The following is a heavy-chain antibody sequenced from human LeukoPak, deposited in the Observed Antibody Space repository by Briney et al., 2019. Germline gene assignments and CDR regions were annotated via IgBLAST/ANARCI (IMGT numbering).Heavy chain of an antibody. Sequence: GASVKVSCKASGYTFTGYYMHWVRQAPGQGLEWMGRINPNSGGTNYAQKFQGRVTMTRDTSISTAYMELSRLGSDDTAVYYCARDGGFGSYNPPYFDYWGQGTLVTVSS. CDR2: INPNSGGT. CDR1: GYTFTGYY. V-gene: IGHV1-2*06. CDR3: ARDGGFGSYNPPYFDY. D-gene: IGHD3-10*01. J-gene: IGHJ4*02.